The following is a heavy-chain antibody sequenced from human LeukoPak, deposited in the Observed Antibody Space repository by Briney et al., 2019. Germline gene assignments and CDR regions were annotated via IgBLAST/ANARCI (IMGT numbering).Heavy chain of an antibody. CDR3: ARSPTGYRFDY. CDR2: ISSSGST. Sequence: SETLSLTCSVSGGSVSSGTHFWSWIRQPPGKGLEWIGFISSSGSTNYNPSLKSRVTISTDTSKNQFSLKLSSVTAADTAVYYCARSPTGYRFDYWGQGTLVTVSS. J-gene: IGHJ4*02. D-gene: IGHD3-9*01. V-gene: IGHV4-61*01. CDR1: GGSVSSGTHF.